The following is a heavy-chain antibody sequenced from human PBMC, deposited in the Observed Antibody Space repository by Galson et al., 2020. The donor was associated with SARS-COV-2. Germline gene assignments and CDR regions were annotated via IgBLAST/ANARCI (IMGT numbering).Heavy chain of an antibody. J-gene: IGHJ4*02. V-gene: IGHV4-39*01. CDR1: DDSMNNNIFY. D-gene: IGHD3-22*01. CDR3: ARGDYYESSPFGL. Sequence: SETLSLTCTVADDSMNNNIFYWGWIRQPPGKGLEWIGSLYHSGNTHYNPSLKSRVSISADSSKNRFSLRLNSVTAADTAFYYCARGDYYESSPFGLWGQGALVTVAS. CDR2: LYHSGNT.